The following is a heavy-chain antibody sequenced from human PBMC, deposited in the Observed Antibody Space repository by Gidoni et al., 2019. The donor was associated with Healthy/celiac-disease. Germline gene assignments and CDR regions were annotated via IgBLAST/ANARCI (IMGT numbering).Heavy chain of an antibody. J-gene: IGHJ2*01. Sequence: QVQLVDSGGGVVQPGRSLRLSCAASGFRLSSYGMHWVRQAPGKGLEWVAVIWYDGSNKYYADSVKGRFTISRDNSKNTLYLQMNRLRAEDTAVYYCARDVSDSSIWYFDLWGRGTLVTVSS. CDR3: ARDVSDSSIWYFDL. CDR1: GFRLSSYG. D-gene: IGHD6-19*01. V-gene: IGHV3-33*01. CDR2: IWYDGSNK.